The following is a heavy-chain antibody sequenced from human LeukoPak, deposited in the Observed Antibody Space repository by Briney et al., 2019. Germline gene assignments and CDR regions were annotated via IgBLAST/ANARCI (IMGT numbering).Heavy chain of an antibody. Sequence: PSETLSLTCTVSGGSISSYYWSWMRQPPGKGLQWIGYIYYSGSTNYHPSLKSRVTISVDTSKNQFSLKLSSVTAADTAVYYCARVDGGNSDYYFDFWGQGVLVTVSS. CDR1: GGSISSYY. CDR3: ARVDGGNSDYYFDF. V-gene: IGHV4-59*01. CDR2: IYYSGST. D-gene: IGHD4-23*01. J-gene: IGHJ4*02.